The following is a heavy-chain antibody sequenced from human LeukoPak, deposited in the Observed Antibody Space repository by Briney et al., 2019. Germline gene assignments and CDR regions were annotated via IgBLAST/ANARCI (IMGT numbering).Heavy chain of an antibody. CDR1: RFSFSKYA. D-gene: IGHD1-26*01. J-gene: IGHJ4*02. Sequence: GGSLRLSCAGSRFSFSKYAMSWVRQAPGKGLEWVSVINDSGTSKHYADSVKGRFTISRDNSKNTLYLQMNSLRAEDTAVYYCARGYSGSYYYFDYWGQGTLVTVSS. V-gene: IGHV3-23*01. CDR3: ARGYSGSYYYFDY. CDR2: INDSGTSK.